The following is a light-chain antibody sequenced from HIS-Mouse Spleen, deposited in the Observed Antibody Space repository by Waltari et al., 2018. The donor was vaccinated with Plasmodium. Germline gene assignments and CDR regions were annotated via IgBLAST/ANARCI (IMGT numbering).Light chain of an antibody. CDR3: AAWDDSLSGRV. Sequence: QSVLTQPPSASGTPGQRVTISCSGSSSNIGSNYVSWYQKLPGTAPKPLIYRNNQRPSGVPDRFSGSKSGTSASLAISGLRSEDEADYYCAAWDDSLSGRVFGGGTKLTVL. CDR2: RNN. CDR1: SSNIGSNY. J-gene: IGLJ3*02. V-gene: IGLV1-47*01.